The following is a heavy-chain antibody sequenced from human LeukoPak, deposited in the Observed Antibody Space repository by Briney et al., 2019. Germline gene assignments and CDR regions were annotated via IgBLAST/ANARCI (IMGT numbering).Heavy chain of an antibody. D-gene: IGHD4-17*01. CDR3: ARQKDYGDPFDC. Sequence: SETLSLTCTVSGGSISGYYWSWIRQPPGKGLEWIGFIYYSGSTNYNPSLKSRVTISVDTSKNQFSLKLSSVTAADTAVYYCARQKDYGDPFDCWGQGTLVTVSS. CDR1: GGSISGYY. V-gene: IGHV4-59*08. CDR2: IYYSGST. J-gene: IGHJ4*02.